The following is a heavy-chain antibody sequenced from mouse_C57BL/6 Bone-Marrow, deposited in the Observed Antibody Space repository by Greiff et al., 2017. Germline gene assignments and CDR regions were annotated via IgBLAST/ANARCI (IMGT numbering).Heavy chain of an antibody. CDR2: FYPGSGSI. J-gene: IGHJ1*03. CDR3: ARHRATVVPYSYFDV. D-gene: IGHD1-1*01. CDR1: GYTFTEYT. V-gene: IGHV1-62-2*01. Sequence: QVQLQQSGAELVKPGASVKLSCKASGYTFTEYTIHWVKQRSGQGLEWIGWFYPGSGSIKYNEKFKDKATLTADKSSGTVYMELIRVTSEDSAVYFCARHRATVVPYSYFDVWGTGTTATVSS.